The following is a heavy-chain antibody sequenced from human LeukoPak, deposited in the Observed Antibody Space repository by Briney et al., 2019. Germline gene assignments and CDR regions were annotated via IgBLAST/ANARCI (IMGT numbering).Heavy chain of an antibody. Sequence: SETLSLTCAVYGGSFSSYYWGWIRQPPGKGLEWIGSIYYSGSTYYNPSLKSRVTISVDTSKNQFSLKLSSVTAADTAVYYCARLQATSYYFDYWGQGTLVTVSS. V-gene: IGHV4-39*01. CDR1: GGSFSSYY. CDR2: IYYSGST. J-gene: IGHJ4*02. D-gene: IGHD5-24*01. CDR3: ARLQATSYYFDY.